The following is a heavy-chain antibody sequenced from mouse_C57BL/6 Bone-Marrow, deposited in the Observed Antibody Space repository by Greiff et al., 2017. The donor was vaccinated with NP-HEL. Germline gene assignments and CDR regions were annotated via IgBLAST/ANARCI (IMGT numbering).Heavy chain of an antibody. CDR1: GYSFTSYY. CDR2: IYPGSGNT. Sequence: QVQLQQSGPELVKPGASVKISCKASGYSFTSYYIHWVKQRPGQGLEWIGWIYPGSGNTKYNEKFKGKATLTADTSSSTAYMQLSSLTSEDAAVYYCADITTVVDYWGQGTTLTVSS. V-gene: IGHV1-66*01. J-gene: IGHJ2*01. D-gene: IGHD1-1*01. CDR3: ADITTVVDY.